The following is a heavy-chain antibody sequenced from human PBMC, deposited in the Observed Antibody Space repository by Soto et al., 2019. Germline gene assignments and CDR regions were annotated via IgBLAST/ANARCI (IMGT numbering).Heavy chain of an antibody. Sequence: GGSLRLSCAASGFTFSSYAMSWVRQAPGKGLEWVSAISGSGGSTYYADSVKGRFTVSRDNSKNTVYLQMNSLRAEDTAVYYCAREWRGYSYGAFDHWRQGTLVNGSS. CDR2: ISGSGGST. J-gene: IGHJ4*02. CDR3: AREWRGYSYGAFDH. V-gene: IGHV3-23*01. CDR1: GFTFSSYA. D-gene: IGHD5-18*01.